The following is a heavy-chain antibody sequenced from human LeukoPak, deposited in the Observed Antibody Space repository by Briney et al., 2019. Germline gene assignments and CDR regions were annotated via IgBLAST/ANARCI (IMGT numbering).Heavy chain of an antibody. Sequence: GGSLRLSCAASGFTFSSYEMNWVRQAPGKGLEWVSYISSSGSTIYYADSVKGRFTISRDNAKNSLYLQMNSLRAEDTAVYYCARDDPSSHAFDIWGQGTMVTVSS. V-gene: IGHV3-48*03. CDR2: ISSSGSTI. J-gene: IGHJ3*02. CDR1: GFTFSSYE. CDR3: ARDDPSSHAFDI.